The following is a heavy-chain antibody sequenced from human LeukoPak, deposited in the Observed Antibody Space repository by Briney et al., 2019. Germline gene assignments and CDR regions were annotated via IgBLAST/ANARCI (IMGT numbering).Heavy chain of an antibody. CDR3: AKEDVAAADPSY. D-gene: IGHD6-13*01. V-gene: IGHV3-30*18. CDR1: GFTFSSYG. CDR2: ISYDGSNK. J-gene: IGHJ4*02. Sequence: GGSLRLSCAASGFTFSSYGMQWVRQAPGKGVEWVAVISYDGSNKYYADSVKGRFTISRDSSKNTLYLQMNSLRAEDTAVYYCAKEDVAAADPSYWGQGTLVTVSS.